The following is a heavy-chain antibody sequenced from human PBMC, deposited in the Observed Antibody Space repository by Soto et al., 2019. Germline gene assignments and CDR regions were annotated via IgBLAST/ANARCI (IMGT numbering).Heavy chain of an antibody. Sequence: VESVKISCNGSGYSFTSDWIGWVRQMPWKGLEWMGIIYPGDSDTRYSPSFQGQVTISADKSISTAYLQWSSLKASDTAMYYCARLNYDILTGYYTNWFDPWGQGTLVTVSS. CDR3: ARLNYDILTGYYTNWFDP. J-gene: IGHJ5*02. D-gene: IGHD3-9*01. CDR1: GYSFTSDW. CDR2: IYPGDSDT. V-gene: IGHV5-51*01.